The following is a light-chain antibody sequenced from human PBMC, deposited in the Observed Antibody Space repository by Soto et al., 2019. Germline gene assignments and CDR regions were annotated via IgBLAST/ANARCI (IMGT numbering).Light chain of an antibody. J-gene: IGLJ3*02. CDR3: SSYLSTSALG. CDR2: EVS. Sequence: QSALTQPASVSGSPGQSITIFCTGTSSDIGTYNSVSWYQHHPGKAPKLIIHEVSNRPSGVSNRFSGSKSGNTASLTISGLQTEDEADYYCSSYLSTSALGFGGGTKVTVL. V-gene: IGLV2-14*01. CDR1: SSDIGTYNS.